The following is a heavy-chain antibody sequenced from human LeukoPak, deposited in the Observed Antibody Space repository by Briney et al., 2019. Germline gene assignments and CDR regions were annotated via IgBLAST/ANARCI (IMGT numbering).Heavy chain of an antibody. CDR1: GFTFSSYA. V-gene: IGHV3-23*01. CDR3: TTDTRIQLWSRGMDV. CDR2: ISGSGGST. D-gene: IGHD5-18*01. Sequence: GGSLGLSCAASGFTFSSYAMSWVRQAPGKGLEWVSAISGSGGSTYYADSVKGRFTISRDNSKNTVYLQMNSLKTEDTAVYYCTTDTRIQLWSRGMDVWGQGTTVTVSS. J-gene: IGHJ6*02.